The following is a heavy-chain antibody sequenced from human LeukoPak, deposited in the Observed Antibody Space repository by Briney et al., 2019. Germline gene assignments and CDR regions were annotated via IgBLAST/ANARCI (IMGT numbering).Heavy chain of an antibody. D-gene: IGHD6-19*01. CDR1: GYTFTGYY. J-gene: IGHJ4*02. CDR2: INPNSGGT. V-gene: IGHV1-2*02. Sequence: ASVKVSCKASGYTFTGYYMHWVRQAPGQGLEWMGWINPNSGGTNYAQKFQGRVTITRNTSTSTAYMELRSLRSDDTAVYYCARVSPIAVAGTPSGDWGQGTLVTVSS. CDR3: ARVSPIAVAGTPSGD.